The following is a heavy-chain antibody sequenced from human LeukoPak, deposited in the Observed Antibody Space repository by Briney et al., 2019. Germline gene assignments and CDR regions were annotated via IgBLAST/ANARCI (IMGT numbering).Heavy chain of an antibody. CDR3: ARDSGGLTTYYYYGMDV. J-gene: IGHJ6*02. V-gene: IGHV1-18*01. CDR2: ISAYNGNT. Sequence: ASVKVSCKASGYTFTSYGISWVRQAPGQGLEWMGWISAYNGNTNYAQKLQGRVTMTTDTSTSTAYMELRSLRSDDTAVYYCARDSGGLTTYYYYGMDVWGQGTTVTVSS. CDR1: GYTFTSYG. D-gene: IGHD2-15*01.